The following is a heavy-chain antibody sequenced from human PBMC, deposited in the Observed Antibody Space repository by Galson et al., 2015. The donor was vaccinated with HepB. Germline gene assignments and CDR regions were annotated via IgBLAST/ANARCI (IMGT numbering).Heavy chain of an antibody. CDR3: ARGQDGYNPSPFDY. Sequence: SLRLSCATSEFTFSNYAMSWVRQAPGKGLEWVSIISGSGGSTYYADSVKGRFTISRHNSKNTLYLQMNSLRAEDTAVYYCARGQDGYNPSPFDYWGQGTLVTVSS. V-gene: IGHV3-23*01. CDR1: EFTFSNYA. D-gene: IGHD5-24*01. CDR2: ISGSGGST. J-gene: IGHJ4*02.